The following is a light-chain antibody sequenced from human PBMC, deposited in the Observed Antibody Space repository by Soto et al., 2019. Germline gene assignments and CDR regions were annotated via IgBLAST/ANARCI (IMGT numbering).Light chain of an antibody. J-gene: IGLJ3*02. Sequence: SYELTQPPSVSVAPGKTARITCGGNNIGSKGVHWYQQKPGQAPVLVIYFDRERPSGIPERFTGSNSGNTATLTISRVEAGDEADYYCQVWDRKGVFGGGTKLTVL. V-gene: IGLV3-21*04. CDR1: NIGSKG. CDR3: QVWDRKGV. CDR2: FDR.